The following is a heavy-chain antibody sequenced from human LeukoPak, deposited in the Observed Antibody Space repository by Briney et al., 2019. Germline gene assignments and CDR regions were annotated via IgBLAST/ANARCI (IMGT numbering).Heavy chain of an antibody. CDR1: GYTFTSYY. CDR2: INASGGNT. V-gene: IGHV1-46*01. Sequence: ASVKVSCKASGYTFTSYYMHWVRQAPGQGLEWMGMINASGGNTSYAQKFQGRVTMTRDTSTSTAYMELSSLRSDDTAVYYCARAGIGTTNYFDYSGQGTLVTASS. J-gene: IGHJ4*02. CDR3: ARAGIGTTNYFDY. D-gene: IGHD1-1*01.